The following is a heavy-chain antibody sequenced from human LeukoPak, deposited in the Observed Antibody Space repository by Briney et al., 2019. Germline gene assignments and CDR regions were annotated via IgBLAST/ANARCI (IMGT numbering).Heavy chain of an antibody. D-gene: IGHD6-19*01. Sequence: PGGSLRLSCAASGFTFSSYSMNWVRQAPGKGLEWVSSISSSSSYIYYADSVNGRFTISRDNAKNSLYLQMNSLRAEDTAVYYCARDLRPAGYSSGWGQGTLVTVSS. CDR2: ISSSSSYI. V-gene: IGHV3-21*01. CDR1: GFTFSSYS. CDR3: ARDLRPAGYSSG. J-gene: IGHJ4*02.